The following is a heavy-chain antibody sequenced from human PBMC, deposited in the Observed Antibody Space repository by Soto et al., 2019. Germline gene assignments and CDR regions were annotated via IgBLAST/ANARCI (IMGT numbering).Heavy chain of an antibody. CDR3: AYSSTPFDY. CDR1: GCTFSGYA. CDR2: ISGSGGST. D-gene: IGHD6-13*01. V-gene: IGHV3-23*01. J-gene: IGHJ4*02. Sequence: GGLLRVSCGAAGCTFSGYAGSWVRQAPGKGLEWVSAISGSGGSTYYADSVKGRFTISRDNSKNTLYLQMNSLRAEDTAVYYCAYSSTPFDYWGQGTLVTVSS.